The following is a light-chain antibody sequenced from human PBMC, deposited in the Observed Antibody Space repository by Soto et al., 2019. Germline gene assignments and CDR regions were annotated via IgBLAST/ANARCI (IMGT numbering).Light chain of an antibody. V-gene: IGLV2-14*01. CDR3: SSYTSSSTLV. J-gene: IGLJ3*02. Sequence: QSALTQPASVSGSPGQSITISCTATSSDVGGYNYVSWYQQHPGKAPKLMIYEVSNRPSGVSNRFSGSKSGNTASPTISGLQAEDESDYYCSSYTSSSTLVFGGGTKLTVL. CDR2: EVS. CDR1: SSDVGGYNY.